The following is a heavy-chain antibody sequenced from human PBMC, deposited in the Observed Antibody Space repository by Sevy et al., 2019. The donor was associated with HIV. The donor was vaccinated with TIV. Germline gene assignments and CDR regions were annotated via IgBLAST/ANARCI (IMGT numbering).Heavy chain of an antibody. V-gene: IGHV3-7*01. D-gene: IGHD1-7*01. CDR3: ARDPGTTGTGRYFDL. J-gene: IGHJ2*01. CDR1: GFTLSSYW. CDR2: IKQDGSER. Sequence: GGSLRLSCAASGFTLSSYWMTWFRQAPGKGLERVANIKQDGSERYYVDSVKGRFTISRDSAKNSLYLQMNSLRAEDTAVYYRARDPGTTGTGRYFDLWGRGTLVTVSS.